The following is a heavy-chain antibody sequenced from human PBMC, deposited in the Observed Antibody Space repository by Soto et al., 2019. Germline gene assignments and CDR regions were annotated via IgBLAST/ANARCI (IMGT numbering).Heavy chain of an antibody. CDR3: ARVMGNYYYIDV. Sequence: SETLSLTCAVYGGSFSGYYWSWIRQPPGKGLEWIGEINHSGSTNYNPSPKSRVTISVDTSKNQFSLKLSSVTAADTAVYYCARVMGNYYYIDVWGKGTTVTVSS. V-gene: IGHV4-34*01. CDR1: GGSFSGYY. J-gene: IGHJ6*03. D-gene: IGHD3-10*01. CDR2: INHSGST.